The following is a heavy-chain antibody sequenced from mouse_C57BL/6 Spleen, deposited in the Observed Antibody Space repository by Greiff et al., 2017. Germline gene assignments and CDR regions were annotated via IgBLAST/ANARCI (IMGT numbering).Heavy chain of an antibody. Sequence: EVKLVESEGGLVQPGSSMKLSCTASGFTFSDYYMAWVRQVPEKGLEWVANINYDGSSTYYLDSLKSRFIISRDNAKNILYLQMSSLKSEDTATYYCAREANGGLAYWGQGTLVTVSA. D-gene: IGHD4-1*01. CDR2: INYDGSST. CDR3: AREANGGLAY. CDR1: GFTFSDYY. J-gene: IGHJ3*01. V-gene: IGHV5-16*01.